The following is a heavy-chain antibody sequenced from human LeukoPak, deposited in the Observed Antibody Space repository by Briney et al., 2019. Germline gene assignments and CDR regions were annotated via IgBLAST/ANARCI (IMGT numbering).Heavy chain of an antibody. Sequence: GGSLRLSCAASGFTFSSYEMNWVRQAPGKGLEWVSYISSSGSTIYYADSVKGRFTISRDNAKNSLYLQMNSLRAEDTAVYYCARGTDWNWPLDYWGQGTLVTVSS. CDR2: ISSSGSTI. D-gene: IGHD1-7*01. V-gene: IGHV3-48*03. CDR3: ARGTDWNWPLDY. CDR1: GFTFSSYE. J-gene: IGHJ4*02.